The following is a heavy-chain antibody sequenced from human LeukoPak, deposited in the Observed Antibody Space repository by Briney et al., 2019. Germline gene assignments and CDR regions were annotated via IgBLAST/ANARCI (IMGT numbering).Heavy chain of an antibody. CDR3: AKGRAYYYGSGSYYGFDY. CDR1: GFTFSSYS. V-gene: IGHV3-21*04. Sequence: GGSLRLSCAASGFTFSSYSMNWVRQAPGKGLEWVSSISSSSYIYYADSVKGRFTISRDNAKNSLYLQMNSLRAEDTAVYYCAKGRAYYYGSGSYYGFDYWGQGTLVTVSS. CDR2: ISSSSYI. D-gene: IGHD3-10*01. J-gene: IGHJ4*02.